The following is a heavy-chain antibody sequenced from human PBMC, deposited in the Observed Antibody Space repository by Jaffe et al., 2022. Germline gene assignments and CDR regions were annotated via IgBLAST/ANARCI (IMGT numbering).Heavy chain of an antibody. V-gene: IGHV1-69*01. D-gene: IGHD4-17*01. J-gene: IGHJ6*03. CDR3: ARSQTKPYGDYLGTHYYYYMDV. CDR2: IIPIFGTA. Sequence: QVQLVQSGAEVKKPGSSVKVSCKASGGTFSSYAISWVRQAPGQGLEWMGGIIPIFGTANYAQKFQGRVTITADESTSTAYMELSSLRSEDTAVYYCARSQTKPYGDYLGTHYYYYMDVWGKGTTVTVSS. CDR1: GGTFSSYA.